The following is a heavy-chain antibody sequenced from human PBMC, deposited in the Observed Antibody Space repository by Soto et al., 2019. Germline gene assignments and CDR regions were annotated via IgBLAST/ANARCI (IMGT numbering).Heavy chain of an antibody. CDR2: MWYDGSNK. V-gene: IGHV3-33*01. Sequence: QVHLVESGGGVVQPGRSLRLSCAASGFTFSNYHMHWVRQAPGKGLEWVAAMWYDGSNKYYAESVKGRFTISRDNSKDMLFLQMNSLRAEDTAIYYCARDDYGMDVWGQGTTVTVSS. CDR3: ARDDYGMDV. CDR1: GFTFSNYH. J-gene: IGHJ6*02.